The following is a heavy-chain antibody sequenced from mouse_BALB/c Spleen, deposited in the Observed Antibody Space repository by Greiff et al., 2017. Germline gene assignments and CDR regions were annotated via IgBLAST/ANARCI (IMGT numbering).Heavy chain of an antibody. CDR1: GYSITSDYA. D-gene: IGHD4-1*01. V-gene: IGHV3-2*02. J-gene: IGHJ4*01. Sequence: EVKLMESGPGLVKPSQSLSLTCTVTGYSITSDYAWNWIRQFPGNKLEWMGYISYSGSTSYNPSLKSRISITRDTSKNQFFLQLNSVTTEDTATYYCARVAGTSYAMDYWGQGTSVTVSS. CDR3: ARVAGTSYAMDY. CDR2: ISYSGST.